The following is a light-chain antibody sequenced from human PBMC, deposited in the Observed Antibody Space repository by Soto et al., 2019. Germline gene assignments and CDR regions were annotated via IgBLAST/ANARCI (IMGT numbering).Light chain of an antibody. CDR2: GAS. Sequence: DIQMTQSPSSVSASIGDRVTIACRASQAIDSWVAWYQQKPGKAPKLLIYGASNLHSGVPSRFSGSGFGTAFSLTISGLQPEDFATYYCQLSHSFPWTFGQGNKVEIK. CDR1: QAIDSW. V-gene: IGKV1-12*01. CDR3: QLSHSFPWT. J-gene: IGKJ1*01.